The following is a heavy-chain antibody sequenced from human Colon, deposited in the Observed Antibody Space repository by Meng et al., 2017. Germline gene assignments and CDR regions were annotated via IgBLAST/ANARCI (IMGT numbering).Heavy chain of an antibody. CDR3: ASSDYYRSDY. Sequence: QVQLQESGPGLGKPSETLSLTRAVSGGSISRSDWWSWVRQPPGKGLEWIGETSHSGSTNYSPSLKSRVTISLDKSKNQLSLKLNSVTAADTAVYYCASSDYYRSDYWGQGTLVTVSS. CDR2: TSHSGST. J-gene: IGHJ4*02. V-gene: IGHV4-4*02. D-gene: IGHD3-22*01. CDR1: GGSISRSDW.